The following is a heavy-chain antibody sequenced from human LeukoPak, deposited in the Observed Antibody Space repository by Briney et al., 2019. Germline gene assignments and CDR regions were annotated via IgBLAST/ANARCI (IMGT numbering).Heavy chain of an antibody. CDR1: GFTFSNAW. Sequence: GGSLRLSCAASGFTFSNAWMNWVRQAPGKGLEWVSSISSSSSYIYYADSVKGRFTISRDNAKNSLYLQMNSLRAEDTAVYYCARDQGGFDYYDSSGFDAFDIWGQGTMVTVSS. J-gene: IGHJ3*02. CDR2: ISSSSSYI. V-gene: IGHV3-21*01. D-gene: IGHD3-22*01. CDR3: ARDQGGFDYYDSSGFDAFDI.